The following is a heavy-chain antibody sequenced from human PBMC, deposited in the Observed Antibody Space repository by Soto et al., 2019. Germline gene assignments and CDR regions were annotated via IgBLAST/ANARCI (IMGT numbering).Heavy chain of an antibody. D-gene: IGHD4-17*01. Sequence: EVQLLESGGGLVQPGGSLRLSCAASGFTFSSYAMSWVRQAPGKGLEWVSAISGSGGSTYYADSVKGRFTISRDNSKNTLYLQVNCLGAEDTAVYYCANLFGSMVTDYWGQGTLVTVS. CDR3: ANLFGSMVTDY. J-gene: IGHJ4*02. V-gene: IGHV3-23*01. CDR2: ISGSGGST. CDR1: GFTFSSYA.